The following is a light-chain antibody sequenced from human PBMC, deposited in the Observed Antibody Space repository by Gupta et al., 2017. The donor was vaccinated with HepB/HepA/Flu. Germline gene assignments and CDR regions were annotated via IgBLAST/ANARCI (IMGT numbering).Light chain of an antibody. CDR2: NKN. CDR1: TGTVASDHF. V-gene: IGLV7-46*01. CDR3: LHPNGESHV. Sequence: AVLSQSPSLTVSPGGTVTLTCGSTTGTVASDHFPYWLQQKPGQALMIWRYNKNDRQAWTPACFSGSLSAGTDALTLSGAQAEDESYYYWLHPNGESHVFGGGTKLTVL. J-gene: IGLJ3*02.